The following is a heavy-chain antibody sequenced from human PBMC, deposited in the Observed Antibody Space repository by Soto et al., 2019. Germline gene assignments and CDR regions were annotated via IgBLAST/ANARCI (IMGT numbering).Heavy chain of an antibody. D-gene: IGHD6-13*01. V-gene: IGHV4-59*01. Sequence: LSLTCTVSGGSISSYYWSLIRQPPLKGLEWIGYIYYSGSTNYNPSLKSRVTISVDTSKNQFSLKLSSVTAADTAVYYCARDAAAEPVKGYYYYYYGMDVWGQGTTVTVSS. CDR2: IYYSGST. J-gene: IGHJ6*02. CDR1: GGSISSYY. CDR3: ARDAAAEPVKGYYYYYYGMDV.